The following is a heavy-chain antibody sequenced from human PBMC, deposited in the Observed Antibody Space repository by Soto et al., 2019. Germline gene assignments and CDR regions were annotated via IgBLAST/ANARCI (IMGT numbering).Heavy chain of an antibody. V-gene: IGHV3-23*01. CDR2: ISATGIST. CDR3: ARDKDTSSWTGFDF. CDR1: GFTFATYA. J-gene: IGHJ4*01. D-gene: IGHD1-1*01. Sequence: VGSLRLSGAASGFTFATYAMSWVRQAPGKGLEWVSAISATGISTHYADSVRGWVTISRDNSANTLPLEMSSLTAEDTAVYYCARDKDTSSWTGFDFWGHGTLVTVSS.